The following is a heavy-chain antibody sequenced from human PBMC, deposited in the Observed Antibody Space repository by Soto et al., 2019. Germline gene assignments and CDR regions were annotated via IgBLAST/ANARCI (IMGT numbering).Heavy chain of an antibody. Sequence: QPGGSLRLSCPASGFTFSSYGMHWVRQAPGKGLEWVAVIWYDGSNKYYADSVKGRFTISRDNSKNTLYLQMNSLRAEDTAVYYWTRRGCPRTVCFCHWGRGTLVTVS. CDR2: IWYDGSNK. J-gene: IGHJ4*02. V-gene: IGHV3-33*01. D-gene: IGHD2-15*01. CDR3: TRRGCPRTVCFCH. CDR1: GFTFSSYG.